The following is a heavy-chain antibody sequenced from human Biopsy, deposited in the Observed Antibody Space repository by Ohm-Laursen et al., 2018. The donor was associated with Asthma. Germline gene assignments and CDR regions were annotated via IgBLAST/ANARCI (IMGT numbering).Heavy chain of an antibody. Sequence: SDTLSLTCSLSSGSGGYMRSGNYYWGWIRQPPGKGLEWIGSIYYSGTTYYNPSLKSRVTVSAATSKNQFSLKLTSVTAADTAVYYCVRGSSSWHHGPFHYYYGLDVWGQGTTATVSS. CDR2: IYYSGTT. CDR3: VRGSSSWHHGPFHYYYGLDV. V-gene: IGHV4-39*01. D-gene: IGHD6-13*01. CDR1: SGSGGYMRSGNYY. J-gene: IGHJ6*02.